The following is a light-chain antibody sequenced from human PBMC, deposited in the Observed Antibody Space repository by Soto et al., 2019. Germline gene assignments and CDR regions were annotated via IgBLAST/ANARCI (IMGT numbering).Light chain of an antibody. CDR1: QSVSSN. V-gene: IGKV3-15*01. Sequence: EIVMTQSPATLSVSPGERATLSCRASQSVSSNLAWYQQKPGQAPRLLIYGASTRATGIPARLSGSGSGTEFTLTISSLQSEDFAVYYCQKYNNWPRGTFGQGTKLEIK. J-gene: IGKJ2*01. CDR2: GAS. CDR3: QKYNNWPRGT.